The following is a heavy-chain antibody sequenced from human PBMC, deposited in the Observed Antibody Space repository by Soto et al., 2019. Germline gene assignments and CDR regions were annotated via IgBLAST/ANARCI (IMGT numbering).Heavy chain of an antibody. CDR3: ARDCRHSGSYYFAFDI. CDR1: GGTFSSYA. Sequence: SVKVSCKASGGTFSSYAISWVRQAPGQGLEWMGGIIPIFGTANYAQKFQGRVTITADESTSTAYMELSSLRSEDTAVYYCARDCRHSGSYYFAFDIWAQGTTVTVSS. V-gene: IGHV1-69*13. CDR2: IIPIFGTA. D-gene: IGHD1-26*01. J-gene: IGHJ3*02.